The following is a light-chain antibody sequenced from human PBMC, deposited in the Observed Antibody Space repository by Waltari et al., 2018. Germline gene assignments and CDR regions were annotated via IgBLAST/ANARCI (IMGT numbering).Light chain of an antibody. J-gene: IGLJ2*01. CDR2: GKN. CDR3: HSRDASGVGGS. Sequence: SSDLTQDPAVSVALGQTVRITCQGDILRTYYGNWCRQKPGQPPELVIYGKNNRPSGIPDRFSGSSSHNTASLTITGAQAEDEASYYCHSRDASGVGGSFGGGTKLTVL. V-gene: IGLV3-19*01. CDR1: ILRTYY.